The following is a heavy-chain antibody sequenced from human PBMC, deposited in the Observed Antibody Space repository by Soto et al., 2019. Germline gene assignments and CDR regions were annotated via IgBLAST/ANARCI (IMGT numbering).Heavy chain of an antibody. Sequence: SETLSLTCAVYGGSFSGYYWSWIRQPPGKGLEWIGEINHSGSTNYNPSLKSRVTISVDTSKNQFSLKLSSVTAADTAVYYCARRLGIFAQYYFDYWGQGTLVTVSS. D-gene: IGHD3-3*01. J-gene: IGHJ4*02. CDR2: INHSGST. CDR1: GGSFSGYY. CDR3: ARRLGIFAQYYFDY. V-gene: IGHV4-34*01.